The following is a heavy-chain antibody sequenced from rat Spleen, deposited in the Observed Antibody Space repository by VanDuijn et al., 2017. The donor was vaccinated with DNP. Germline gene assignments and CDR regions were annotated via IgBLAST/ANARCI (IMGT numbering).Heavy chain of an antibody. J-gene: IGHJ4*01. D-gene: IGHD1-12*02. CDR1: GFTFNYYW. CDR3: ARIGDFHDGRDALDA. V-gene: IGHV5-31*01. Sequence: EVQLVESGGDLVQPGRSLKLSCVASGFTFNYYWMAWIRQVPGKGLEWIASITGGSGTTSYPDSVKGRFTISRDDAKNTLSLQMNSLRSEDTATYYCARIGDFHDGRDALDAWGQGTSVTVSS. CDR2: ITGGSGTT.